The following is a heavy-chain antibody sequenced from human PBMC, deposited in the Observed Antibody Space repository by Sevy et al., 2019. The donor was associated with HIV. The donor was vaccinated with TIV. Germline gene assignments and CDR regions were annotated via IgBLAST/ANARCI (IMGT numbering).Heavy chain of an antibody. Sequence: GGSLRLSCGASGFTFGSYSMNWVRQAPGKGLEWVSSINNDGSYVVYADSVKGRFTISRDNAKNSLYLQMNSLKVEDTDGQYCTGHWSHYWFDPWGQGTLVTVSS. J-gene: IGHJ5*02. CDR2: INNDGSYV. CDR3: TGHWSHYWFDP. D-gene: IGHD3-10*01. V-gene: IGHV3-21*01. CDR1: GFTFGSYS.